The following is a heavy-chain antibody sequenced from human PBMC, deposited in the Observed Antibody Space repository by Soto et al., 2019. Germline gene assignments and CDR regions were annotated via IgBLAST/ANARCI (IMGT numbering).Heavy chain of an antibody. CDR3: GRATYGSSWFLDC. CDR1: GFTFSDHY. CDR2: TRNKANSYTT. V-gene: IGHV3-72*01. J-gene: IGHJ4*02. Sequence: EVQLVESGGGLVQPGGSLRLSCAASGFTFSDHYMDWVRQAPGKGLEWVGRTRNKANSYTTEYAASVKGRFTISRDDSKNSLYLQMNTLRTEDTAVYYCGRATYGSSWFLDCWGQGTLVTVSS. D-gene: IGHD6-13*01.